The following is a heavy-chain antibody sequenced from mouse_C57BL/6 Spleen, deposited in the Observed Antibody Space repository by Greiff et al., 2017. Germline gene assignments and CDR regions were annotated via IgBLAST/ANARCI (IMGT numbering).Heavy chain of an antibody. CDR3: ARERGQLRLTSLDY. D-gene: IGHD3-2*02. CDR1: GFTFSSYA. V-gene: IGHV5-4*01. Sequence: EVQVVESGGGLVKPGGSLKLSCAASGFTFSSYAMSWVRQTPEKRLEWVATISDGGSYTYYPDNVKGRFTISRDNAKNNLYLQMSHLKSEDTAMYYCARERGQLRLTSLDYWGQGTTRTVSS. CDR2: ISDGGSYT. J-gene: IGHJ2*01.